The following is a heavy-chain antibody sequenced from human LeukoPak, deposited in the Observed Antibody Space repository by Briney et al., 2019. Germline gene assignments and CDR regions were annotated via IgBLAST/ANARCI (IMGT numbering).Heavy chain of an antibody. D-gene: IGHD3-22*01. CDR3: ARTMIVVDHLAAFDI. V-gene: IGHV3-48*04. Sequence: PGGSLRLSCAASGFTFSSYGMSWVRQAPGKGLEWVLYISSSGSTIYYADSVKGRFTISRDNAKNSLNLQMNSLRAEDTAVYYCARTMIVVDHLAAFDIWGQGTMVTVSS. J-gene: IGHJ3*02. CDR2: ISSSGSTI. CDR1: GFTFSSYG.